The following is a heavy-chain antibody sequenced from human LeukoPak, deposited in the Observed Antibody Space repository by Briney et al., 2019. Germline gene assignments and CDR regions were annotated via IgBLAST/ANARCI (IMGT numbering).Heavy chain of an antibody. CDR1: GFTFSSYS. CDR2: ISSSSSYI. J-gene: IGHJ4*02. D-gene: IGHD3-22*01. V-gene: IGHV3-21*01. Sequence: GGSLRLSCAASGFTFSSYSMNWVRQAPGKGLEWVSSISSSSSYIYYADSVKGRFTISRDNAKNSLYLQMNSLRAEDTAVYYCARGSPDYYDSSSYADYWGQGTLVTVSS. CDR3: ARGSPDYYDSSSYADY.